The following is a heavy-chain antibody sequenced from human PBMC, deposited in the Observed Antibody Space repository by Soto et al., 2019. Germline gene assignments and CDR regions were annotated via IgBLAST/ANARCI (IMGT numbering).Heavy chain of an antibody. J-gene: IGHJ4*02. CDR3: TTERTTVTTGFDY. CDR2: IKSKTDGGTT. CDR1: GFTFSNAW. D-gene: IGHD4-4*01. Sequence: GGSLRLSCAASGFTFSNAWMSWVRQAPGKGLEWVGRIKSKTDGGTTDYAAPVKGRFTISRDDSKSTLYLQMNSLKTEDTAVYYCTTERTTVTTGFDYWGQGTLVTVSS. V-gene: IGHV3-15*01.